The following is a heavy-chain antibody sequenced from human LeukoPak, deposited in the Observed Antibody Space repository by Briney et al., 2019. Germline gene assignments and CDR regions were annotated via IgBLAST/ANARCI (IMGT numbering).Heavy chain of an antibody. CDR1: GFTVSSNY. Sequence: GGSLRLSCAASGFTVSSNYMSWVRQAPGKGLEGVSVIYSGGSTYYADSVKGRFTISRDNSKNTLYLQMNSLRAEDTAVYYCARDSGSGTFDYWGQGTLVTVSS. CDR2: IYSGGST. D-gene: IGHD3-10*01. J-gene: IGHJ4*02. CDR3: ARDSGSGTFDY. V-gene: IGHV3-66*01.